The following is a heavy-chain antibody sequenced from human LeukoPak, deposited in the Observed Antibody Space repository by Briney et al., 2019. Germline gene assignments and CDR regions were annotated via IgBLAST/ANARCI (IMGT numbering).Heavy chain of an antibody. J-gene: IGHJ4*02. CDR1: GGSISSYY. V-gene: IGHV4-59*01. CDR2: IYYSGST. Sequence: SETLSLTCTVSGGSISSYYWSWIRQPPGKGLEWIRYIYYSGSTNYNPSLKSRVTISVDTSKNQFSLKLSSVTAADTAVYYCARMYYYDSSFFDYWGQGTLITVSS. D-gene: IGHD3-22*01. CDR3: ARMYYYDSSFFDY.